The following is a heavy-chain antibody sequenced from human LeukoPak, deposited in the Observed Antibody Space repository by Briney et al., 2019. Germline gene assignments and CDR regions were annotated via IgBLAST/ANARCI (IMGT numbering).Heavy chain of an antibody. CDR3: ARGLWTTGKHLDY. D-gene: IGHD7-27*01. J-gene: IGHJ4*02. Sequence: PGGSLRLSCAASGFTFSSYSVNWVRQAPGKGLEWISYISSSGSTINYADSVKGRFTISRDSAKNSLYLQMNSLRAEDTAVYYCARGLWTTGKHLDYWGQGTLVIVSS. V-gene: IGHV3-48*01. CDR2: ISSSGSTI. CDR1: GFTFSSYS.